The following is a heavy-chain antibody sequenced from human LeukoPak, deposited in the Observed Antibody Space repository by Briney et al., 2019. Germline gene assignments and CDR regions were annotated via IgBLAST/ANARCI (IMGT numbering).Heavy chain of an antibody. CDR3: ARDFPLHYYDSSGYQAGMDV. V-gene: IGHV3-21*04. D-gene: IGHD3-22*01. CDR2: ISSSSSYI. J-gene: IGHJ6*02. Sequence: PGGSLRLSCAASGFTFSSYSMNWVCQAPGKGLEWVSSISSSSSYIYYADSVKGRFTISRDNAKNSLYLQMNSLRAEDTAVYYCARDFPLHYYDSSGYQAGMDVWGQGTTVTVSS. CDR1: GFTFSSYS.